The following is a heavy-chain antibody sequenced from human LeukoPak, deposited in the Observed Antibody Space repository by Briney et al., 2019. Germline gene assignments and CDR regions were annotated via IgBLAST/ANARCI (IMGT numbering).Heavy chain of an antibody. CDR2: ISYDGNNK. D-gene: IGHD3-10*01. Sequence: GRSLRLSCEASGFIFSSYGMHWVPQAPGKGLEGVAVISYDGNNKDYADSVKGRFTISRDNSENRLYLQMNSLRVEDTAVYFCARDPTYDDGSGATFYFDFWGQGTLVAVSS. CDR1: GFIFSSYG. J-gene: IGHJ4*02. V-gene: IGHV3-30*04. CDR3: ARDPTYDDGSGATFYFDF.